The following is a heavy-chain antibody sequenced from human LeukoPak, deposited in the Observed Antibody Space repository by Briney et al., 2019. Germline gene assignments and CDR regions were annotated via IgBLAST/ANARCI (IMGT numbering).Heavy chain of an antibody. Sequence: ASVKVSCKASGYTLTSYDINWVRQATGQGLEWMGRMNPNSGRTGYAEKFQGRITMTRNTSISTAYMELSSLSSEDTAVYYCARETPSRYFDYRGQGALVTVSS. J-gene: IGHJ4*02. V-gene: IGHV1-8*01. CDR3: ARETPSRYFDY. CDR1: GYTLTSYD. CDR2: MNPNSGRT. D-gene: IGHD4-23*01.